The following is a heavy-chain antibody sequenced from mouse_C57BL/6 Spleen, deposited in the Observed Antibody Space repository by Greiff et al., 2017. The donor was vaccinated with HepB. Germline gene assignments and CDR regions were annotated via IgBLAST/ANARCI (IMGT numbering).Heavy chain of an antibody. CDR3: ARFRLSWFAY. V-gene: IGHV1-26*01. CDR2: INPNNGGT. Sequence: VQLKQSGPELVKPGASVKISCKASGYTFTDYYMNWVKQSHGKSLEWIGDINPNNGGTSYNQKFKGKATLTVDKSSSTAYMELRSLTSEDSAVYYCARFRLSWFAYWGQGTLVTVSA. CDR1: GYTFTDYY. D-gene: IGHD6-1*01. J-gene: IGHJ3*01.